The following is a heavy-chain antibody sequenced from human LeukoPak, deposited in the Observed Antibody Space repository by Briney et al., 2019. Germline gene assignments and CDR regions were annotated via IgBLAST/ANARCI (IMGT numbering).Heavy chain of an antibody. D-gene: IGHD1-26*01. CDR3: AREGGQYYFDY. J-gene: IGHJ4*02. V-gene: IGHV4-59*01. CDR1: GGSISSYY. Sequence: SETLSLTCTVSGGSISSYYWSWIRQPPGKGLEWIGYIYHGGTTNYNSSLKSRVTISVDTSKNQFSLELSSVTAADTAVYYCAREGGQYYFDYWGQGTLVTVSS. CDR2: IYHGGTT.